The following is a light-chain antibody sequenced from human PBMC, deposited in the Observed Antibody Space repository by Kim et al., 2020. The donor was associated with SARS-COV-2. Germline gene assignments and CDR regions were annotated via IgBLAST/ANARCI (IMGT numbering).Light chain of an antibody. CDR3: SSYTSSSTLGV. J-gene: IGLJ1*01. Sequence: QSITISCTGTSSDVGGYTYVSWYQQHPGKAPKLMIYDVSNRPSVVSNRFSGSKSGNTASLTISGLQAEDEAEYYCSSYTSSSTLGVFGTGTKVTVL. CDR2: DVS. V-gene: IGLV2-14*03. CDR1: SSDVGGYTY.